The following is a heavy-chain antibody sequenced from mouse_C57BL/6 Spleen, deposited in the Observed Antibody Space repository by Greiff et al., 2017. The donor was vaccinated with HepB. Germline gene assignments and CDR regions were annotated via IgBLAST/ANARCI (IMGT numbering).Heavy chain of an antibody. CDR3: ASPYGNYEFDY. V-gene: IGHV1-7*01. CDR2: INPSIGYT. D-gene: IGHD2-1*01. J-gene: IGHJ2*01. CDR1: GYTFTSYW. Sequence: QVQLQQSGAELAKPGASVKLSCKASGYTFTSYWMHWVKQRPGQGLEWIGYINPSIGYTKYNQKFKDKATLTADKSSSTAYRQLSSLTYEDSAVYYCASPYGNYEFDYWGQGTTLTVSS.